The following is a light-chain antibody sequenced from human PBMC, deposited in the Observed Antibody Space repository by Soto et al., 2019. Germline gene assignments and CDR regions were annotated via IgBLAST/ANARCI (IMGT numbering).Light chain of an antibody. CDR3: QQYDNLPLI. J-gene: IGKJ5*01. CDR2: DAS. Sequence: IQMTQSPSSLSASVGDRVTITCQATQDIRKYLNWYQQKTGKAPKILIYDASSLETGVPSRFSGSGSGTDFTFTISRLQPEDFATYYCQQYDNLPLIFGQGTRLEIK. V-gene: IGKV1-33*01. CDR1: QDIRKY.